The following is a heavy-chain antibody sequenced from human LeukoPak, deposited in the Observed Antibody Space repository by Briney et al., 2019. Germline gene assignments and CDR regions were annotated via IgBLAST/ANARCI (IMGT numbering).Heavy chain of an antibody. D-gene: IGHD3-16*01. CDR1: AGTFSSYA. CDR2: IIPIFGTA. J-gene: IGHJ3*02. CDR3: ARDVSLGLGENAFDI. V-gene: IGHV1-69*13. Sequence: ASVNVSRKSSAGTFSSYAINWVRQAPGQGLEWMGGIIPIFGTANYAQKFQGRVTITADESTSTAYMELSSLRSEDTAVYYCARDVSLGLGENAFDIWGQGTMVTVSS.